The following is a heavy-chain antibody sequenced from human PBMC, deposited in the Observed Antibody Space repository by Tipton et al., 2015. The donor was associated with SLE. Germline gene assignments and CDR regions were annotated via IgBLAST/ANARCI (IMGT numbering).Heavy chain of an antibody. J-gene: IGHJ6*02. CDR3: VKGRGRLVFFTGMDV. CDR2: ISRDSSYT. Sequence: SLRLSCAASGFSFDDFTMHWVRQSTRKGLEWVSLISRDSSYTSYADSAKGRFTISRDNSKNSLYLQMDSLRVEDTAFYYCVKGRGRLVFFTGMDVWGQGTTVTVSS. D-gene: IGHD3-9*01. CDR1: GFSFDDFT. V-gene: IGHV3-43*01.